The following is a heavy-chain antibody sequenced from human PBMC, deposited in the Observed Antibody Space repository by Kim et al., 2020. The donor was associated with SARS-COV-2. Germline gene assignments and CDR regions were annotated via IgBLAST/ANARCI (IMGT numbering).Heavy chain of an antibody. CDR2: ISYDGSNK. D-gene: IGHD2-2*01. Sequence: GGSLRLSCAASGFTFSSYGMHWVRQAPGKGLEWVAVISYDGSNKYYADSVKGRFTISRDNSKNTLYLQMNSLRAEDTAVYYCAKDASVAVPAAPLDYWGQGTLVTVSS. V-gene: IGHV3-30*18. CDR3: AKDASVAVPAAPLDY. J-gene: IGHJ4*02. CDR1: GFTFSSYG.